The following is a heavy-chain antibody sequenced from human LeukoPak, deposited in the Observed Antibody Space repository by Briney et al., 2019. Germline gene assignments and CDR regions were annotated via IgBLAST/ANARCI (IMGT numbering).Heavy chain of an antibody. CDR3: AKQRGGPGGTPSFDF. D-gene: IGHD6-13*01. V-gene: IGHV3-23*01. Sequence: SGGSLRLSCAASGFTFSNYAFSWVRQAPGKGLEWVSSITGSGGSTYHADSVKGRFTISRDNSKNTLYLQMNSLRAEDTALYYCAKQRGGPGGTPSFDFWGQGTLVTVSS. J-gene: IGHJ4*02. CDR1: GFTFSNYA. CDR2: ITGSGGST.